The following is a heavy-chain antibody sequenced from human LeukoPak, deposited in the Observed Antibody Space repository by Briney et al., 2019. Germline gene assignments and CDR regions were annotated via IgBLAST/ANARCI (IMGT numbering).Heavy chain of an antibody. CDR2: IRYDGSNK. CDR1: GFTFSSYG. D-gene: IGHD6-19*01. J-gene: IGHJ4*02. CDR3: ARESKGYSSGWYGGYYFDY. V-gene: IGHV3-30*02. Sequence: GGSLRLSCAASGFTFSSYGMHWVRQAPGKGLEWVAFIRYDGSNKYYADSVKGRFTISRDNSKNTLYLQMNSLRAEDTAVYYCARESKGYSSGWYGGYYFDYWGQGTLVTVSS.